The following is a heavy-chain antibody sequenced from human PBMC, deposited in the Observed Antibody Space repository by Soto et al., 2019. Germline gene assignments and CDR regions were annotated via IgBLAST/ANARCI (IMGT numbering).Heavy chain of an antibody. D-gene: IGHD1-7*01. CDR3: AKESYNWNYADYYYYMDV. CDR1: GFTFSSYA. J-gene: IGHJ6*03. Sequence: GESLRLSCAASGFTFSSYAMSWVRQAPGKGLEWVSAISGSGGSTYYADSVKGRFTISRDNSKNTLYLQMNSLRAEDTAVYYCAKESYNWNYADYYYYMDVWGKGTTVTVSS. CDR2: ISGSGGST. V-gene: IGHV3-23*01.